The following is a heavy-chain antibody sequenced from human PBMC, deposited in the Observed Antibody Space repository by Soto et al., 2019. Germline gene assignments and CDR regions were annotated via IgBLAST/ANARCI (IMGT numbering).Heavy chain of an antibody. J-gene: IGHJ4*02. CDR1: GFSFSTYW. Sequence: EVQLVESGGGMVQPGGSLRLTCAASGFSFSTYWMTWVRQAPGKGLEWVAHINQDGSEGYYVDSVKGRFTISRDNAKNSLYLQMNSLRVEETALYHCARMRLGVVPPYCDQWGPGTQVTVSS. CDR3: ARMRLGVVPPYCDQ. V-gene: IGHV3-7*05. CDR2: INQDGSEG. D-gene: IGHD3-10*01.